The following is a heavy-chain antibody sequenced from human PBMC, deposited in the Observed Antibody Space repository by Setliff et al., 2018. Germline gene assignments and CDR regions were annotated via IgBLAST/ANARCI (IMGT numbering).Heavy chain of an antibody. Sequence: SETLSLTCSVSGYSISSGYYWGWIRQPPGKGLEWIGSIYHNGNSYYNPSLKSRVTISVDTSKNQFSLKLSSVTAADTAVYYCARRYNFWSGYLDYWGQGTLVTVSS. J-gene: IGHJ4*02. CDR2: IYHNGNS. D-gene: IGHD3-3*01. CDR1: GYSISSGYY. V-gene: IGHV4-38-2*01. CDR3: ARRYNFWSGYLDY.